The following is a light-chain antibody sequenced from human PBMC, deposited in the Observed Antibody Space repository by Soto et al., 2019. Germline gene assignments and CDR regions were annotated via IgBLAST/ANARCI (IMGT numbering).Light chain of an antibody. Sequence: ETVLTQSPATLSLSPGDRATLSCGASQSISSNYLAWYQQKTGLAPRLLIYDASTRATGIPDRFSGSGSGTNFTLPISRLEPEDFAVYYCHLHGNLPPITFGQGNKLEIK. CDR2: DAS. CDR3: HLHGNLPPIT. CDR1: QSISSNY. V-gene: IGKV3D-20*01. J-gene: IGKJ2*01.